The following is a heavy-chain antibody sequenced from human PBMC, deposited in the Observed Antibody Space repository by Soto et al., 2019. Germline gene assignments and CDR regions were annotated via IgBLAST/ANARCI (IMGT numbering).Heavy chain of an antibody. D-gene: IGHD7-27*01. CDR1: GASINTYY. V-gene: IGHV4-59*13. CDR2: FYYSGST. Sequence: QVQLQESGPGLVKPSETLSLSCTVSGASINTYYWGWIRQPPGKGLECVGYFYYSGSTIYNPSLRGRVTTSVDTSKNQFFLKLNSVIAADTAVYYCARGNGDLHFYSWGQGTLVVVSS. CDR3: ARGNGDLHFYS. J-gene: IGHJ4*02.